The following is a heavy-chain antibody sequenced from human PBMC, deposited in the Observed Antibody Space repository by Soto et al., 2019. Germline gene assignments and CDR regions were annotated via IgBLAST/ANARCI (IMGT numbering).Heavy chain of an antibody. D-gene: IGHD2-21*02. J-gene: IGHJ4*02. CDR3: AREGLAYCGGDCYSDY. CDR1: GYTFTSYY. CDR2: INPSGGST. Sequence: QVQLVQSGAEVKKPGASVKVSCKASGYTFTSYYMHWVRQAPGQGLEWMGIINPSGGSTSYAQKFQGRVTRTRDTSTSTVYMELSSLRSEDTAVYYCAREGLAYCGGDCYSDYWGQGTLVTVSS. V-gene: IGHV1-46*01.